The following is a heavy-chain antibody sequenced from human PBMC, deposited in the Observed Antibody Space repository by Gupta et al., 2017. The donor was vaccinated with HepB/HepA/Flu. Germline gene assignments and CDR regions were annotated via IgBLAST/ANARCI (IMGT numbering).Heavy chain of an antibody. Sequence: EVQLVESGGHLVQPGGSLRRSCDASGFTFSRYWMHWVRQVPGKGLVWVSRINSDGSSTVYADSVEGRFTISRDNAKNTLYLQMNSLRAEDTAVYYCARDLTWEDPLYYFDNWGQGTLVAVSS. CDR3: ARDLTWEDPLYYFDN. V-gene: IGHV3-74*01. D-gene: IGHD1-26*01. CDR2: INSDGSST. CDR1: GFTFSRYW. J-gene: IGHJ4*02.